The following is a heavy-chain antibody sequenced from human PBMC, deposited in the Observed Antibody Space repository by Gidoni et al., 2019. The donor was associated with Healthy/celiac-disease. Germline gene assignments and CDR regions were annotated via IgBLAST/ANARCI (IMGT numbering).Heavy chain of an antibody. D-gene: IGHD5-12*01. V-gene: IGHV2-5*02. CDR2: IYWDDDK. Sequence: QITLKESGPTLVKPTQTLTLTCTFSGFSLSTMGVGVGWIRQPPGKALEWLALIYWDDDKRYSPSLKSRLTITKDTSKNQVVLTMTNMDPVDTATYYCAHTPPEMATITGWYFDLWGRGTLVTVSS. CDR3: AHTPPEMATITGWYFDL. J-gene: IGHJ2*01. CDR1: GFSLSTMGVG.